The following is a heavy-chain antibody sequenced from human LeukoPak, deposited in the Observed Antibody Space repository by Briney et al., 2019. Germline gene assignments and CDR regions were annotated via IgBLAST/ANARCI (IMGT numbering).Heavy chain of an antibody. D-gene: IGHD3-10*01. Sequence: GGSLRLSCAASGLTFSTYWMTWVRQAPGKGLEWVANIKQDGSEKNYVDSVKGRFTISRDNAKNSLYLQMNRLRVEDTAVYYCAGGIAMVRGGDVWGKGTTVTVSS. V-gene: IGHV3-7*01. CDR3: AGGIAMVRGGDV. J-gene: IGHJ6*04. CDR2: IKQDGSEK. CDR1: GLTFSTYW.